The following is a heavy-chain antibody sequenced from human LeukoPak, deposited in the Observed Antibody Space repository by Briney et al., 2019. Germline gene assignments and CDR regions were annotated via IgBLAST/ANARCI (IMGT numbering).Heavy chain of an antibody. V-gene: IGHV3-7*01. D-gene: IGHD1-26*01. CDR2: INPGGSET. Sequence: GGSLRLSCAASGVAFRTYWMSWGRQAPGKGLEWVASINPGGSETYYAESLKGRFTISTDNAMNSFFLQMNNLRADDTAVYYCARLMGDRTIYDYWGQGALVTVSS. CDR3: ARLMGDRTIYDY. CDR1: GVAFRTYW. J-gene: IGHJ4*02.